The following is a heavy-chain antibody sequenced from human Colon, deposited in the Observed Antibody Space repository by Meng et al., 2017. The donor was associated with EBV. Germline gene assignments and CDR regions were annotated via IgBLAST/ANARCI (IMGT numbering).Heavy chain of an antibody. V-gene: IGHV4-34*01. CDR2: VSHPGSA. J-gene: IGHJ4*02. CDR1: GGSFSGYV. Sequence: QVLLQQLGAGLLKPSETLSLTCTVNGGSFSGYVWSWVRQPPGKGMEWIGEVSHPGSANYNPSLKSRVTISVDASEKQFSLRLTSVTAAYSAVYYCARVPTTGYKDHWGQGTLVTVSS. CDR3: ARVPTTGYKDH. D-gene: IGHD3-9*01.